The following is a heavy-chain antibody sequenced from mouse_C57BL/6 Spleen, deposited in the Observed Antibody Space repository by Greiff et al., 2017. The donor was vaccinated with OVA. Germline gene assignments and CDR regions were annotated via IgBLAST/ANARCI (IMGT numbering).Heavy chain of an antibody. CDR2: ISYDGSN. D-gene: IGHD2-4*01. Sequence: ESGPGLVKPSQSLSLTCSVTGYSITSGYYWNWIRQFPGNKLEWMGYISYDGSNNYNPSLKNRISITRDTSKNQFFLKLNSVTTEDTATYYCAREGDYDYGWFAYWGQGTLVTVSA. CDR3: AREGDYDYGWFAY. CDR1: GYSITSGYY. J-gene: IGHJ3*01. V-gene: IGHV3-6*01.